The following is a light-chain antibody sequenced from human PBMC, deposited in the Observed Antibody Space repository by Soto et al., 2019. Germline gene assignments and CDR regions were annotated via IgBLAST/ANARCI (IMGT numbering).Light chain of an antibody. CDR2: SNN. CDR1: SSNIGSNT. J-gene: IGLJ1*01. V-gene: IGLV1-44*01. CDR3: AAWDDSLNGRV. Sequence: QSVLTQPPSAYGTPGQRVTISCSGSSSNIGSNTVNWYQQLPGTAPKLLIYSNNQRPSGVPDRFSGSKSGTSASLAISGLQSEDEADYYCAAWDDSLNGRVFGTGTKLTVL.